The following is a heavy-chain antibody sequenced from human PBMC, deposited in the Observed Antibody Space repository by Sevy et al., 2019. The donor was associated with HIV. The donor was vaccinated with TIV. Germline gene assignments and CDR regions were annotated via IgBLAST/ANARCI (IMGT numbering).Heavy chain of an antibody. Sequence: ASVKVSCKTSGYNFISYGISWVRQAPGQGLEWMGWISSYNSETNYARKFQGRATMTTETSTSTVYMELRSLTSDDTAVYYCARDPSVEGSLYYVDFWGQGTLVTVSS. CDR3: ARDPSVEGSLYYVDF. CDR1: GYNFISYG. V-gene: IGHV1-18*04. CDR2: ISSYNSET. J-gene: IGHJ4*02. D-gene: IGHD6-19*01.